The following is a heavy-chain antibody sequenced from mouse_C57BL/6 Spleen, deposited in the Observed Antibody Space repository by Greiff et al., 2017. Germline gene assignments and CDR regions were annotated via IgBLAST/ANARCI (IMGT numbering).Heavy chain of an antibody. CDR2: INPSNGGT. V-gene: IGHV1-53*01. D-gene: IGHD1-1*01. Sequence: QVHVKQPGTELVKPGASVKLSCKASGYTFTSYWMHWVKQRPGQGLEWIGNINPSNGGTNYNEKFKSKATLTVDKSSSTAYMQLSSLTSEDSAVYYCAREGLRMRGYFDVWGTGTTVTVSS. CDR3: AREGLRMRGYFDV. J-gene: IGHJ1*03. CDR1: GYTFTSYW.